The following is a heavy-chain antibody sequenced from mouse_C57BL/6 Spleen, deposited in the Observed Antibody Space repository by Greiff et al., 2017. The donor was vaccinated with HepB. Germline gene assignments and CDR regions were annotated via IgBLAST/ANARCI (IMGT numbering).Heavy chain of an antibody. J-gene: IGHJ4*01. CDR1: GYTFTDYY. V-gene: IGHV1-76*01. CDR3: AREATMDY. D-gene: IGHD3-2*02. CDR2: IYPGSGNT. Sequence: VQLQQSGAELVRPGASVKLSCKASGYTFTDYYINWVKQRPGQGLEWIARIYPGSGNTYYNEKFKGKATLTAEKSSSTAYMQLSSLTSEDSAVYFCAREATMDYWGQGTSVTVSS.